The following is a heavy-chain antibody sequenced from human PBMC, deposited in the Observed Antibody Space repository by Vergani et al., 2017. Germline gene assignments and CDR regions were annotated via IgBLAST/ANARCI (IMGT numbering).Heavy chain of an antibody. CDR3: ARTESFILRYFHWAL. Sequence: QLHLQESGPGLVTPSETLSLTCTVSGGSITSSSHYWGWIRQPPGKGLEWIGNIYHSGGAYYNPSLKGRVTISVNTSKNQFSLEVTSVTAADTAIYFCARTESFILRYFHWALWGQGTLVTVSS. CDR2: IYHSGGA. J-gene: IGHJ4*02. D-gene: IGHD3-9*01. V-gene: IGHV4-39*01. CDR1: GGSITSSSHY.